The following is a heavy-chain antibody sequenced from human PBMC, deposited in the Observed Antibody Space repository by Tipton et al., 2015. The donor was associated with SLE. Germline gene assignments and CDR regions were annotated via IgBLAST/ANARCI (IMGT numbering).Heavy chain of an antibody. Sequence: TLSLTCAVYGGSFSSYYWGWIRQPPGKGLEWIGSIYYSGSTYYNPSLKSRVTISVDTSKNQFSLKLSSVTAADTAVYYCARGGYGDPFDYWGQGTLVTVSS. CDR3: ARGGYGDPFDY. V-gene: IGHV4-39*07. CDR2: IYYSGST. D-gene: IGHD4-17*01. CDR1: GGSFSSYY. J-gene: IGHJ4*02.